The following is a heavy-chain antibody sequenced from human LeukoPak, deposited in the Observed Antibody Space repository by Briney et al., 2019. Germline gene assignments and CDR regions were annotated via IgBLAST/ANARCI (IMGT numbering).Heavy chain of an antibody. CDR1: GGSISSSNFY. CDR3: VRYASGSPGAFDY. J-gene: IGHJ4*02. Sequence: PSETMSLTCTVSGGSISSSNFYWGWIRQPPGKGLEWIGIIYYIGTTYYNPSLESRVTISVDTSKNQFSLKLSSVTAADTAVYYCVRYASGSPGAFDYWGQGVLVTVSS. V-gene: IGHV4-39*07. D-gene: IGHD5-12*01. CDR2: IYYIGTT.